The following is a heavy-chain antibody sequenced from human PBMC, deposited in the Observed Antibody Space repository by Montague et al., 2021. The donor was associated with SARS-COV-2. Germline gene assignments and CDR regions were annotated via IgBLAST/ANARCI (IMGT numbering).Heavy chain of an antibody. CDR2: IYYTGNT. J-gene: IGHJ6*02. Sequence: SETLSLTCAVSDGSISSPNWWNWVRQPPGKGLGWIGEIYYTGNTNYNPSLKSRVTIFIDKSKNHFSLQLSSVTAADTAVYYCARGGNYHYGRDVWGQGTTVAVSS. V-gene: IGHV4-4*02. CDR1: DGSISSPNW. D-gene: IGHD1-7*01. CDR3: ARGGNYHYGRDV.